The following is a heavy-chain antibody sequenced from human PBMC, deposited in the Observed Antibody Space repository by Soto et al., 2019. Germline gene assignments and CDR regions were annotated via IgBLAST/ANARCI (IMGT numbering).Heavy chain of an antibody. CDR1: GFTFSEYS. D-gene: IGHD3-3*01. J-gene: IGHJ5*02. CDR2: MGSSGSTI. V-gene: IGHV3-11*01. Sequence: GGSLRDSWIASGFTFSEYSMSWVRQDPGKGLEWVSYMGSSGSTIYYADSVKGRFTISRDNTKNSLYLQMNSLRAEDTAVYYCARAQGITLFGVVYNWFDPWGQGTLVTVSS. CDR3: ARAQGITLFGVVYNWFDP.